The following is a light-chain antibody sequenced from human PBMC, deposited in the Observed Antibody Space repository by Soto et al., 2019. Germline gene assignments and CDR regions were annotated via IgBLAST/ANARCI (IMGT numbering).Light chain of an antibody. CDR2: AAS. J-gene: IGKJ1*01. V-gene: IGKV1-39*01. CDR3: QQSYSTLWT. CDR1: QSISSY. Sequence: DIQMTQSPSSLSASVGDRATITCRASQSISSYLNWYQQKPRKTPKLLIYAASTLQSGVPSRLSGSGSGTDFTLPISSLQPEDFAIYYCQQSYSTLWTFGQGTKVEIK.